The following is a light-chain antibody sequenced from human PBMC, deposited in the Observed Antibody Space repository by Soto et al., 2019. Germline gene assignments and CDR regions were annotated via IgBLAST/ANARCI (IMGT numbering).Light chain of an antibody. CDR2: SDN. J-gene: IGLJ3*02. V-gene: IGLV1-44*01. CDR1: SSNIGSNT. Sequence: QSVLTQPPSASATPGQRVTISCSGSSSNIGSNTVTWYQQLPGTAPKVLIYSDNHRPSGVPDRFSGSKSGTSASLAISGLQSEDETDYYCSAWDDSLNGWVFGGGTKVTVL. CDR3: SAWDDSLNGWV.